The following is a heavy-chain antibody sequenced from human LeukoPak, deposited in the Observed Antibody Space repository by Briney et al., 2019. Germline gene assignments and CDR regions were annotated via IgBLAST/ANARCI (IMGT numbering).Heavy chain of an antibody. V-gene: IGHV3-30*18. D-gene: IGHD3-9*01. CDR2: ILYDGSKK. CDR1: GFIFSSYN. J-gene: IGHJ3*02. Sequence: GGSLRLSCAASGFIFSSYNMHWVRQAPGKGLEWVAAILYDGSKKYYADSVKGRFSVYRDNSNYTLYMELNSLRAEDTALYFCANFDGSTQAFHIWGQGTMVTVSS. CDR3: ANFDGSTQAFHI.